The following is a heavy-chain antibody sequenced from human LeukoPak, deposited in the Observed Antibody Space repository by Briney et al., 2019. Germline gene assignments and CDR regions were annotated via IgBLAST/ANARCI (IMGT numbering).Heavy chain of an antibody. J-gene: IGHJ6*03. V-gene: IGHV4-34*01. CDR3: ARGVIAAAGINYYYYYMDV. CDR2: INHSGST. CDR1: GGSFSGYY. Sequence: PSETLSLTCAVYGGSFSGYYWSWIRQPPGKGLEWNGEINHSGSTNYNPSLQSRVTISVDTSKNQFSLKLSSVTAADTAVYYCARGVIAAAGINYYYYYMDVWGKGTTVTVSS. D-gene: IGHD6-13*01.